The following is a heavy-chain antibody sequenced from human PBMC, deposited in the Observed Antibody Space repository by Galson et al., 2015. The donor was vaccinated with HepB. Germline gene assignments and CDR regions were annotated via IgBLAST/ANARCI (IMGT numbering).Heavy chain of an antibody. CDR3: AKGRRTTFGKAALDY. J-gene: IGHJ4*02. D-gene: IGHD3-3*01. CDR2: ISGRSRDI. Sequence: SLRLSCAASGFAFDDFAMHWVRQGPGKGLEWVSGISGRSRDIEYADSVKGRFTISRDNAEYSLYLQMDSLRAEDTAFYYCAKGRRTTFGKAALDYWGQGTPVTVSS. V-gene: IGHV3-9*01. CDR1: GFAFDDFA.